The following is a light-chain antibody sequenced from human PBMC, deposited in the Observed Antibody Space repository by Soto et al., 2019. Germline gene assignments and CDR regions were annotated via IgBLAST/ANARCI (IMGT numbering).Light chain of an antibody. CDR2: GAS. Sequence: EIVMTHSPATLSVSPGERATLSCRASQSVGSSLAWYQRKPGQAPRLLIYGASTRATGIPATFSGSGSGTEFTLTISSLQSEDFAVYYCQQYNSWTLTFGGGTKVDIK. CDR3: QQYNSWTLT. V-gene: IGKV3-15*01. CDR1: QSVGSS. J-gene: IGKJ4*01.